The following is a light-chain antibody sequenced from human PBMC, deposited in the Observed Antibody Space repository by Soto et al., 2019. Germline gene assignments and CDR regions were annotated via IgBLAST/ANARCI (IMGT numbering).Light chain of an antibody. Sequence: ESVLTQSPGTLSLSPGERATLSCRASQTVRTNYLAWFQHKPGQAPRLLIYGASSRATGIPDRFSGSGSGTDFTLTINRLEPEDFAVYFCQQYSDSPLTFGGGNKVEIK. V-gene: IGKV3-20*01. J-gene: IGKJ4*01. CDR1: QTVRTNY. CDR3: QQYSDSPLT. CDR2: GAS.